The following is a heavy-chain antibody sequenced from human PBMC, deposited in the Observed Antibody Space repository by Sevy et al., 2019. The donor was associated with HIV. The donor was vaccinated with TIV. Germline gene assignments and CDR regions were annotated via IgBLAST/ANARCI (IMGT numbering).Heavy chain of an antibody. CDR1: GFTFAKYS. CDR3: AREGCTQPHDY. Sequence: WVSLRLSCAASGFTFAKYSMSWVRQAPGKGLEWVSTFSFGCGRINYADSVKGRFTISRDDSKNTLFLQMNSLRAEDTATYFCAREGCTQPHDYWGQGTLVTVSS. J-gene: IGHJ4*02. V-gene: IGHV3-23*01. CDR2: FSFGCGRI. D-gene: IGHD2-8*01.